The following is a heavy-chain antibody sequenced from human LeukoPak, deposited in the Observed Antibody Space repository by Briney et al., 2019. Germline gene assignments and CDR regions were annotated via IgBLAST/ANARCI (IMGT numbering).Heavy chain of an antibody. D-gene: IGHD3-16*01. J-gene: IGHJ6*02. CDR2: ISWDDAK. V-gene: IGHV2-5*02. CDR1: GFSLTTSGVR. Sequence: SGPTLVKPTQTLTLTCTFSGFSLTTSGVRVGWIRQPRGKALDWLALISWDDAKRYSPSLKSRLTIAKDTSKNQVVLTMTNMDPVDTATYYCTHVGDYYGVDVWGQGTTVTVSS. CDR3: THVGDYYGVDV.